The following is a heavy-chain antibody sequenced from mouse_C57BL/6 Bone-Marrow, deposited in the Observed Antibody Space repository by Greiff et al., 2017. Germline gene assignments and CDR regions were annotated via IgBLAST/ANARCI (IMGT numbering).Heavy chain of an antibody. D-gene: IGHD3-1*01. J-gene: IGHJ2*01. Sequence: QVKLQQPGAELVRPGTSVKLSCKASGYTFTSYWMHWVKQRPGQGLEWIGVIDPSDSYTNYNQKFKGKATLTVDTSSSTAYMQLSSLTSEDSAVYYCASPIGIYFDYWGQGTTLTVSS. CDR2: IDPSDSYT. V-gene: IGHV1-59*01. CDR3: ASPIGIYFDY. CDR1: GYTFTSYW.